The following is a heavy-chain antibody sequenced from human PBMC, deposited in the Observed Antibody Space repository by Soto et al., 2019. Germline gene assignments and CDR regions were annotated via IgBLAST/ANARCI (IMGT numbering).Heavy chain of an antibody. CDR2: ISGSGGST. CDR1: GFTFSSYA. V-gene: IGHV3-23*01. D-gene: IGHD6-19*01. CDR3: ASYSSGWYFWFDP. Sequence: PVGSLRLSCAASGFTFSSYAMSWVRQAPGKGLEWVSAISGSGGSTYYADSVKGRFTISRDNSKNTLYLQMNSLRAEDTAVYYCASYSSGWYFWFDPWGQGTLVTVSS. J-gene: IGHJ5*02.